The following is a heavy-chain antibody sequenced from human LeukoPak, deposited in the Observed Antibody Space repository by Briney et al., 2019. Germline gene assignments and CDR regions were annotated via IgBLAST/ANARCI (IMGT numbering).Heavy chain of an antibody. Sequence: GGSLRLSCAASGFTFSSYAMPWVRQAPGKGLEWVAVISYDGSNKYYADSVKGRFTISRDNSKNTLYLQMNSLRAEDTAVYYCARGAYCGGDCYATNYYYYGMDVWGQGTTVTVSS. CDR3: ARGAYCGGDCYATNYYYYGMDV. CDR1: GFTFSSYA. V-gene: IGHV3-30-3*01. CDR2: ISYDGSNK. D-gene: IGHD2-21*02. J-gene: IGHJ6*02.